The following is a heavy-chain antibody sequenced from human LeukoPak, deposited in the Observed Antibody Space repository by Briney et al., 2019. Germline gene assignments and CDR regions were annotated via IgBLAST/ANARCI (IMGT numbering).Heavy chain of an antibody. CDR2: INPNSGGT. J-gene: IGHJ6*03. CDR3: ARDWWELLGYMDV. D-gene: IGHD1-26*01. Sequence: ASVKVSCKASGYTFTAYYMHWVRQAPGQGLEWMGWINPNSGGTNYAQKFQGRVTVTRDTSISTAYMELSRLRSDDTAVYYCARDWWELLGYMDVWGTGTTVTVSS. V-gene: IGHV1-2*02. CDR1: GYTFTAYY.